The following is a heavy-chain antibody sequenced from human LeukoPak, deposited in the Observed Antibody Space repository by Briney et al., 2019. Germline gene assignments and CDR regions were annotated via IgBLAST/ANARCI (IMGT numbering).Heavy chain of an antibody. Sequence: ASVKVSCKASGYTFTGYYMHWVRQAPGQGLEWMGWINPNSGGTNYAQKFQGRVTMTRDTSISTAYMELSRLRSDDTAVYYCARDQPIVVVPAAIGYYYYYMDVWGKGTTVTVSS. CDR3: ARDQPIVVVPAAIGYYYYYMDV. V-gene: IGHV1-2*02. D-gene: IGHD2-2*02. CDR2: INPNSGGT. CDR1: GYTFTGYY. J-gene: IGHJ6*03.